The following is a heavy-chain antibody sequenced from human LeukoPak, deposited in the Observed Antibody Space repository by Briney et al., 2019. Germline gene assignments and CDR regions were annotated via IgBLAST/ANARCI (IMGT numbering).Heavy chain of an antibody. Sequence: GGSLRLSCAASGFTFTNYAMHWVRQAPGKGLEWVAVISYDGSNKYYADSVKGRFTISRDNSKNTLYLQMNSLRAEDTAVYYCAKDGDIGIVVVVPAALDYWGQGTLVTVSS. CDR1: GFTFTNYA. J-gene: IGHJ4*02. V-gene: IGHV3-30*04. D-gene: IGHD2-2*01. CDR2: ISYDGSNK. CDR3: AKDGDIGIVVVVPAALDY.